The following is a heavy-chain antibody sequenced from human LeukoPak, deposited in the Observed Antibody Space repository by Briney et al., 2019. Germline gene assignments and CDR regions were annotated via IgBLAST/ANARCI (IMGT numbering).Heavy chain of an antibody. CDR3: AKFSAWFGEVYRFMDV. D-gene: IGHD3-10*01. Sequence: GGSLRLSCAASGFTFSSYGMHWVRQAPGKGLEWVAFIRYDGSNKYYADSVKGRFTISRDNSKNTLYLQMNSLGAEDTAVYYCAKFSAWFGEVYRFMDVWGKGTTVTVSS. V-gene: IGHV3-30*02. CDR1: GFTFSSYG. CDR2: IRYDGSNK. J-gene: IGHJ6*03.